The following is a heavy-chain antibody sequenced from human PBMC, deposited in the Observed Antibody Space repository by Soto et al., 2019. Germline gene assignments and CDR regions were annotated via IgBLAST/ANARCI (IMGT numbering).Heavy chain of an antibody. J-gene: IGHJ6*02. CDR2: ISSSSSYT. CDR1: GFTFSHYY. CDR3: AREAEAAQGYDV. V-gene: IGHV3-11*06. Sequence: GGSLRLSCAAAGFTFSHYYMSWIRQAPGKGLEWVSYISSSSSYTNYADSVKGRFTISRDNAKNSLYLQMNSLRAEDTAVYYCAREAEAAQGYDVWGQVTTVPVSS. D-gene: IGHD6-6*01.